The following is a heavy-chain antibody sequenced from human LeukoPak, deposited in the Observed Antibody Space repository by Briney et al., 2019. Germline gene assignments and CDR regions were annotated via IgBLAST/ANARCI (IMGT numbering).Heavy chain of an antibody. J-gene: IGHJ5*02. V-gene: IGHV3-7*03. D-gene: IGHD2-2*01. CDR2: IKQDGSEK. CDR1: GFTFSSYW. CDR3: ARDPRDCSTTSCYGDNWFDP. Sequence: GGSLRLSCAASGFTFSSYWMSWVRQAPGKGLEWVANIKQDGSEKYYVDSVKGRFTISRDNAKNSLYLQVNSLRAEDTAVYYCARDPRDCSTTSCYGDNWFDPWGQGTLVTVSS.